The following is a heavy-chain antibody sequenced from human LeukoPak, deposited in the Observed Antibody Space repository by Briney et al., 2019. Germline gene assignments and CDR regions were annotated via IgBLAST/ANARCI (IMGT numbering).Heavy chain of an antibody. CDR1: GGSISSSSYY. CDR2: IYYSGST. CDR3: ARLLRGYSYGVSPGNDY. D-gene: IGHD5-18*01. Sequence: PSETLSLTCTVSGGSISSSSYYWGWIRQPPGEGLEWIGSIYYSGSTYYNPSLKSRVTISVDTSKNQFSLKLSSVTAADTAVYYCARLLRGYSYGVSPGNDYWGQGTLVTVSS. J-gene: IGHJ4*02. V-gene: IGHV4-39*01.